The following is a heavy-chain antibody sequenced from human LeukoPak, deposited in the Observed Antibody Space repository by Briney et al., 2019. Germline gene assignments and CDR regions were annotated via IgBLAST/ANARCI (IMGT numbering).Heavy chain of an antibody. CDR1: GVTVSSNY. V-gene: IGHV3-53*01. CDR3: ARMLSYYDSSGYHGDNWFDP. Sequence: PGGSLRLSCAASGVTVSSNYMSWVRQAPGKGLEWVSVIYSGGSTYYADSVNGRFTISRDKSKNTLYLQMNSLRAEDTAVYYCARMLSYYDSSGYHGDNWFDPWGQGTLVTVSS. J-gene: IGHJ5*02. CDR2: IYSGGST. D-gene: IGHD3-22*01.